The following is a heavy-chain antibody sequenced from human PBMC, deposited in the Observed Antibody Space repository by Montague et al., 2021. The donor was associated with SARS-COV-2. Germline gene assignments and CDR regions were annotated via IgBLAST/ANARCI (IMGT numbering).Heavy chain of an antibody. CDR1: GGSISGKY. D-gene: IGHD5-18*01. J-gene: IGHJ2*01. CDR2: IYDNENT. V-gene: IGHV4-59*01. Sequence: SETLSLTCTVSGGSISGKYWSWIRLHQGKGPEWNGIIYDNENTNYNPYLKSRVTISEDTSKNQFSLRLTSVTASDTAAYYCARDFRLQLWQTNCYFGLWGRGTLVSVSS. CDR3: ARDFRLQLWQTNCYFGL.